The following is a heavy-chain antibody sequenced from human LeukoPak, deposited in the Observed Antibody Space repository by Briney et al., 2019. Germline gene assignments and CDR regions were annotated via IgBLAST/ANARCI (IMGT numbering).Heavy chain of an antibody. V-gene: IGHV4-59*01. CDR1: GGSISSYY. Sequence: SETLSLTCTVSGGSISSYYWSWIRQPPWKGLEWIGYIYYSGSTNYNPSLKSRVTISVDTSKNQFSLKLSSVTAADTAVYYCASSYGGNWSDAFDIWGQGTMVTVSS. J-gene: IGHJ3*02. D-gene: IGHD4-23*01. CDR2: IYYSGST. CDR3: ASSYGGNWSDAFDI.